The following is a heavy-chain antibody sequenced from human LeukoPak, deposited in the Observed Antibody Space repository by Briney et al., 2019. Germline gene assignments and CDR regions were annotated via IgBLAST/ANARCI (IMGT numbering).Heavy chain of an antibody. CDR2: INHSGST. D-gene: IGHD3-10*01. CDR1: GGSISSYY. V-gene: IGHV4-34*01. CDR3: ARAGPWQIDP. J-gene: IGHJ5*02. Sequence: SETLSLTCTVSGGSISSYYWSWIRQPPGKGLEWIGEINHSGSTNYNPSLRSRVTISVDTSKNQFSLKLSSVTAADTAVYYCARAGPWQIDPWGQGTLVTVSS.